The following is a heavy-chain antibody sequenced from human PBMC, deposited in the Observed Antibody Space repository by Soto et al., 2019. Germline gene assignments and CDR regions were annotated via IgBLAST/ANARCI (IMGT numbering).Heavy chain of an antibody. CDR3: AKAFYGSGTGGPFDP. Sequence: EVQLLESWGGLVQPGGSLRLSCAASGFTFSSYAMSWVRQAPGKGLEWVSAISGSGGSTYYADSVKGRFTISRDNSKNTLYLQMNSLRAEDTAVYYCAKAFYGSGTGGPFDPWGQGTLVTVSS. CDR1: GFTFSSYA. CDR2: ISGSGGST. V-gene: IGHV3-23*01. D-gene: IGHD3-10*01. J-gene: IGHJ5*02.